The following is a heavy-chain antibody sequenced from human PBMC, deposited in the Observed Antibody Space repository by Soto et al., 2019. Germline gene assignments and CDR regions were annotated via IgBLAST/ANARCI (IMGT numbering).Heavy chain of an antibody. CDR1: GFTFNNYA. CDR2: ISSTGGST. Sequence: GGSLRLSCAASGFTFNNYAMNWVRQAPGKGLEWVATISSTGGSTYYADSVKGRFTISRDNSKNTLYLQMNSLRVEDTAVYYCAKDRPAGNFDYWGQGTQVTVSS. J-gene: IGHJ4*02. V-gene: IGHV3-23*01. CDR3: AKDRPAGNFDY.